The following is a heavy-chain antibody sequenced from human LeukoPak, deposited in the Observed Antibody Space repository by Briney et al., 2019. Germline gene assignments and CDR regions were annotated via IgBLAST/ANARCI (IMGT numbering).Heavy chain of an antibody. V-gene: IGHV3-49*03. CDR3: TRDYDFWSGYFYYYYYMDV. Sequence: GGSLRLSCTASGFTFGDYAMSWFRQAPGKGLEWVGFIRSKAYGGTTEYAASVKGRFTISRDDSKSIAYLQMNSLKTEDTAVYYCTRDYDFWSGYFYYYYYMDVWGKGTTVTVSS. CDR2: IRSKAYGGTT. D-gene: IGHD3-3*01. J-gene: IGHJ6*03. CDR1: GFTFGDYA.